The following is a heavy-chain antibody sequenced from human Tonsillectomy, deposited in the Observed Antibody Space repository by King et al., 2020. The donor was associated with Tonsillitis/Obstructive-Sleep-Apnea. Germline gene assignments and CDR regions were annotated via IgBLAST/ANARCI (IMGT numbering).Heavy chain of an antibody. V-gene: IGHV4-34*01. J-gene: IGHJ4*02. Sequence: VQLQQWGAGLLKASETLSLTCAVYGGSFSGYYWSWIRQPPGKGLEWIGEINHSGSTNYTPSLKSRVTISVDTSKTQFYLKLTSVTAADTAVYYCARGLTVTRSTDYWGQGTLVTVSS. CDR3: ARGLTVTRSTDY. CDR2: INHSGST. D-gene: IGHD4-17*01. CDR1: GGSFSGYY.